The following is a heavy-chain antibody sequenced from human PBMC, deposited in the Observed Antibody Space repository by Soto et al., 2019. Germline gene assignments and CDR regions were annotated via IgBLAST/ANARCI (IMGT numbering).Heavy chain of an antibody. CDR1: GFTFSSYS. V-gene: IGHV3-21*01. J-gene: IGHJ2*01. CDR3: ARSDTAMATNWYFDL. CDR2: ISSSSSYI. D-gene: IGHD5-18*01. Sequence: GGSLRLSCAASGFTFSSYSMNWVRQAPGKGLGWVSSISSSSSYIYYADSVKGRFTISRDNAKNSLYLQMNSLRAEDTAVYYCARSDTAMATNWYFDLWGRGTLVTVSS.